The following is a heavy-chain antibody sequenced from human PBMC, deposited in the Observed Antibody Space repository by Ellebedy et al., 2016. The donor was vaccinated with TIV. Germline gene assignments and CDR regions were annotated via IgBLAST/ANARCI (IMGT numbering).Heavy chain of an antibody. J-gene: IGHJ6*03. CDR2: GYHSGST. V-gene: IGHV4-38-2*02. CDR1: GYFISDGYY. Sequence: SETLFLTCTVSGYFISDGYYWGWIRQPPGKGLEWIGSGYHSGSTFYNPSLKSRVSISLDTTKNQFSLRLASVTAADTAVYYCARDGTVLVPAADMDVWGKGTTVTVSS. CDR3: ARDGTVLVPAADMDV. D-gene: IGHD2-2*01.